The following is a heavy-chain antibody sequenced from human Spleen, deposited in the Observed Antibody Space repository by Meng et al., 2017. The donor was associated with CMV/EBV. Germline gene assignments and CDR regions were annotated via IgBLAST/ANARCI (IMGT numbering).Heavy chain of an antibody. D-gene: IGHD6-19*01. CDR3: ARDLSSGWFDY. J-gene: IGHJ4*02. CDR1: GLTLENYA. CDR2: INWNSDSI. V-gene: IGHV3-9*01. Sequence: SLKISCAASGLTLENYAMHWVRQAPGKGLEWVSGINWNSDSIGYADSVKGRFTISRDNAKNSLYLQMNSLRVEDTALYYCARDLSSGWFDYWGQGTPVTVSS.